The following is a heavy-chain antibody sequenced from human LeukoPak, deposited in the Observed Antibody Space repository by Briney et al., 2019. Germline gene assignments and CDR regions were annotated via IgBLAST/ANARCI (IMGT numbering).Heavy chain of an antibody. J-gene: IGHJ3*02. CDR2: ISGSGGRT. CDR3: ARVDCGDYVAAVDI. V-gene: IGHV3-23*01. Sequence: QSGGSLRLSCAASGFTFSSYGMNWVRQAPGKGLEWVSTISGSGGRTFYGDSVKGRFSISRDNAKNTLYLQMNSLRAEDTAVYYCARVDCGDYVAAVDIWGQGTLVTVFS. D-gene: IGHD4-17*01. CDR1: GFTFSSYG.